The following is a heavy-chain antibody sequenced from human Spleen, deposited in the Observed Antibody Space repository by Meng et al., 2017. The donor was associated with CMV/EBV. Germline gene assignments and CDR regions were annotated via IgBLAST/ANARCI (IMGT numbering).Heavy chain of an antibody. CDR3: ARTYNWNVG. Sequence: GESLKISCAASGFTFSSYAMTWVRQAPGKGLEWVSAISGSGGSTYYADSVKGRFTISRENSKNTLYLQMNSLRAEDTAVYYCARTYNWNVGWGQGTLVTVSS. CDR1: GFTFSSYA. D-gene: IGHD1-1*01. J-gene: IGHJ4*02. V-gene: IGHV3-23*01. CDR2: ISGSGGST.